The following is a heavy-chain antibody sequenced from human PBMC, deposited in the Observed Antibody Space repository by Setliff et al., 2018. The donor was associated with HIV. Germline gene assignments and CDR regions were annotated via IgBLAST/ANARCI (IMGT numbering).Heavy chain of an antibody. CDR1: GFTFGDYA. Sequence: GGSLRLSCTASGFTFGDYAMSWVRQAPGKGLEWVGFIRSKAYGGTTEYAASVKDRFTVSRDDPKSIAYLQMNSLTSEDTAVYYCTRDKGYAFDIWGQGTMVTVSS. D-gene: IGHD5-18*01. CDR3: TRDKGYAFDI. CDR2: IRSKAYGGTT. J-gene: IGHJ3*02. V-gene: IGHV3-49*04.